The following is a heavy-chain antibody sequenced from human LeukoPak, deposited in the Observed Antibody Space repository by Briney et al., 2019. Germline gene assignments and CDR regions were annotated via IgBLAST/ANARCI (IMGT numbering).Heavy chain of an antibody. D-gene: IGHD6-13*01. V-gene: IGHV3-30*04. J-gene: IGHJ4*02. CDR1: GFTFSSYA. CDR2: ISYDGSNK. CDR3: ARPSIAAAVTPFDY. Sequence: AGGSLRLSCAASGFTFSSYAMHWVRQAPGKGLEWVAVISYDGSNKYYADSVKGRFTISRDNSKNTLYLQMNSLRAEDTAVYYCARPSIAAAVTPFDYWGQGTLVTVSS.